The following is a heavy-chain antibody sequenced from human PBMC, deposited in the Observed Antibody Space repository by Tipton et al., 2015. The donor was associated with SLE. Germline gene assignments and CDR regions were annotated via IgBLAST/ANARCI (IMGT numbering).Heavy chain of an antibody. V-gene: IGHV4-39*07. J-gene: IGHJ4*02. CDR1: SGSLRSSFYY. Sequence: TLSLTCTVSSGSLRSSFYYWGWVRQPPGKGLEWIGSVHYGGNTYYNPSLESRVTISLDTSKNQFSLRLNSVAAADTAVYYCARQSVQPRGGYFDYWGQGPLVTVAS. CDR3: ARQSVQPRGGYFDY. CDR2: VHYGGNT. D-gene: IGHD1-1*01.